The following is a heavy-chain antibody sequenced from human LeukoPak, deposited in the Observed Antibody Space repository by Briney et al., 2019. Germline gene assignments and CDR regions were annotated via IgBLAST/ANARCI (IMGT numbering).Heavy chain of an antibody. V-gene: IGHV3-7*01. Sequence: GGSLRLSCAASGFTFSSYWMSWVRQAPGKGLEWVPTINQDGSAKYYVDSVKGRSIISRDNAKHSLYVKRKGRRAEHRGVYYCARDFEHYWGQGTLVTVSS. CDR3: ARDFEHY. CDR1: GFTFSSYW. CDR2: INQDGSAK. D-gene: IGHD3-3*02. J-gene: IGHJ4*02.